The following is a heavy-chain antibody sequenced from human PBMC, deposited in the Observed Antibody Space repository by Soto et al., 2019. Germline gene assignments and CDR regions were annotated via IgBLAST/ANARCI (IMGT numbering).Heavy chain of an antibody. V-gene: IGHV1-2*04. CDR1: GYTFTGYY. CDR3: ARDLRATYYYGSGAPYYYYYYMDV. J-gene: IGHJ6*03. Sequence: ASVKVSCKASGYTFTGYYMHWVRQAPGQGLEWMGWINPNSGGTNYAQKFQGWVTMTRDTSISTAYMELSRLRSDDTAVYYCARDLRATYYYGSGAPYYYYYYMDVWGKGTTVTVS. D-gene: IGHD3-10*01. CDR2: INPNSGGT.